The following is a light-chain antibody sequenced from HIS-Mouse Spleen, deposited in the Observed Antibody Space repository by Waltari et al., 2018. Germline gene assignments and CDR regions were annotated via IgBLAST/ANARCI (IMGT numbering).Light chain of an antibody. CDR3: SSYTSSSTPYV. CDR1: SSDVGGYNY. Sequence: QSALTQPASVSGSPGQSITISCTGTSSDVGGYNYVSWYQQHPGKDPKLMFYEVNNRPSGVSNRFAGSQSGNTASLTISGLQAEDEADYYCSSYTSSSTPYVFGTGTKVTVL. CDR2: EVN. V-gene: IGLV2-14*01. J-gene: IGLJ1*01.